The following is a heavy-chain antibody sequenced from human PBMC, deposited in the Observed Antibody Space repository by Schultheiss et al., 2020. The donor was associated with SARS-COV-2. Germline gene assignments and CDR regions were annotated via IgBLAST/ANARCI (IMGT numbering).Heavy chain of an antibody. D-gene: IGHD5/OR15-5a*01. CDR2: ISSSGSTI. V-gene: IGHV3-48*04. CDR1: GFTFSSYS. CDR3: ARCLDAFDI. J-gene: IGHJ3*02. Sequence: GGSLRLSCAASGFTFSSYSMNWVRQAPGKGLEWVSYISSSGSTIYYADSVKGRFTISRDNAKNSLYLQMNSLRAEDTAVYYCARCLDAFDIWGQGTMVTVSS.